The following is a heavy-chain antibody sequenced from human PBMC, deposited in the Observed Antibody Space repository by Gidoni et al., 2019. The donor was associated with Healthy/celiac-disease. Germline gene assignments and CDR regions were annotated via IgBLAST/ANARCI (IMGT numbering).Heavy chain of an antibody. D-gene: IGHD3-10*01. V-gene: IGHV4-34*01. CDR2: INHSGST. J-gene: IGHJ4*02. CDR1: GGSFSGYY. CDR3: ARVGRRRGYYFDY. Sequence: QVQLQQWGAGLLKPSETLSLTCAVYGGSFSGYYWSWIRQPPGKGLEWIGEINHSGSTNYNPSLKSRVTISVDTSKNQFSLKLSSVTAADTAVYYCARVGRRRGYYFDYWGQGTLVTVSS.